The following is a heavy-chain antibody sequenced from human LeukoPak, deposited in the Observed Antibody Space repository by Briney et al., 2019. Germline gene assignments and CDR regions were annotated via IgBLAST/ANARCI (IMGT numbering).Heavy chain of an antibody. Sequence: GGSLRLSYAASGFTFSSYAMHWVRQAPGKGLEWVAVISYDGSNKYYADSVKGRFTISRDNSKNTLYLQMNSLRAEDTAVYYCARDRRVVPAAMNYFDYWGQGTLVTVSS. D-gene: IGHD2-2*01. CDR2: ISYDGSNK. CDR3: ARDRRVVPAAMNYFDY. CDR1: GFTFSSYA. J-gene: IGHJ4*02. V-gene: IGHV3-30-3*01.